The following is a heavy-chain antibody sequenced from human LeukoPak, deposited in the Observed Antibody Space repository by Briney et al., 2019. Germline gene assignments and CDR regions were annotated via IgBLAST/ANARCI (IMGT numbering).Heavy chain of an antibody. CDR1: GGSFSGYY. CDR2: INHSGST. CDR3: ARGRGYSYGV. J-gene: IGHJ4*02. Sequence: PSETLSLTCAVYGGSFSGYYWSWIRQPPGKGLEWIGEINHSGSTNYNPSLKSRVTISVDTSKNQFSLKLSSVTAADTAVYYCARGRGYSYGVWGQGTLVTVSS. D-gene: IGHD5-18*01. V-gene: IGHV4-34*01.